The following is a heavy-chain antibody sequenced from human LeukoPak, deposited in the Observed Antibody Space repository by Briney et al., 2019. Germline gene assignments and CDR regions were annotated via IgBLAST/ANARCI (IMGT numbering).Heavy chain of an antibody. J-gene: IGHJ4*02. D-gene: IGHD2-2*01. Sequence: GGSLRLSCAASGFTVSSNYMSWVSQAPGKGQEWVSVIYSGGSTYYADSVKGRFTISRDNSKSTLYLQMNSLRAEDTAVYYCAREGEVPAALDYWGQGTLVTVSS. CDR2: IYSGGST. V-gene: IGHV3-53*01. CDR1: GFTVSSNY. CDR3: AREGEVPAALDY.